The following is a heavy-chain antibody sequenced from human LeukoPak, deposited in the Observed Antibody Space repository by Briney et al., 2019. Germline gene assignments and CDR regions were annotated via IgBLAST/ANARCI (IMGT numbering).Heavy chain of an antibody. Sequence: GGSLRLSCAASGFTFSDYYMSWIRQAPGKGLEWVSDITKSGSTIYYADSVKGRFTISRDNAKNSLYLQMNSLRAEDTAVYYCAGEMLWFGELLTTLRHYYMDVWGKGTTVTVSS. J-gene: IGHJ6*03. V-gene: IGHV3-11*04. D-gene: IGHD3-10*01. CDR3: AGEMLWFGELLTTLRHYYMDV. CDR2: ITKSGSTI. CDR1: GFTFSDYY.